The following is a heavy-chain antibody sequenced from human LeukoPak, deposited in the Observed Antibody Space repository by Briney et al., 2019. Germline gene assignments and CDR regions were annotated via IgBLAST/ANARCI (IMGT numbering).Heavy chain of an antibody. CDR3: ARGGSSWPYYFDY. Sequence: PSETLSLTCIVSGGSISNYYWSWIRQPPGKGLEWIGYIYYSGSANYNPSLKSRVTISVDTSKNQFSLKLSSVTAADTAAYYCARGGSSWPYYFDYWGQGTLVTVSS. D-gene: IGHD6-13*01. J-gene: IGHJ4*02. CDR2: IYYSGSA. V-gene: IGHV4-59*01. CDR1: GGSISNYY.